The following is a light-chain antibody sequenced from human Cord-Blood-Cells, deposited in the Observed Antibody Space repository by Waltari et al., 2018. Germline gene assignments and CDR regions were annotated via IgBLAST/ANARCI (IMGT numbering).Light chain of an antibody. Sequence: EIVLTQSPATLSLSPGERATLSCVASQSVSSSYLAWYQQKPGLAPRLLIYDASSRATGSPDRFSGSGSGTDFTLTISRLEPEDFAVYYCQQYGSSPYTFGQGTKLEIK. J-gene: IGKJ2*01. V-gene: IGKV3D-20*01. CDR3: QQYGSSPYT. CDR1: QSVSSSY. CDR2: DAS.